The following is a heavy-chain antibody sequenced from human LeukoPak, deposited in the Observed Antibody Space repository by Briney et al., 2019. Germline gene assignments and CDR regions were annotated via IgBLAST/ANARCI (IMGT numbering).Heavy chain of an antibody. D-gene: IGHD2-15*01. V-gene: IGHV1-18*01. CDR2: ISAYNGNT. CDR3: ARDLPVVALVMDY. J-gene: IGHJ4*02. CDR1: GYTFTSYG. Sequence: ASVKVSCKASGYTFTSYGISWVRQAPGQGLEWMGWISAYNGNTNYAQKLQGRVTMTTDTSTSTAYMELSSLTFDDTAVYFCARDLPVVALVMDYWGQGTLVTVSS.